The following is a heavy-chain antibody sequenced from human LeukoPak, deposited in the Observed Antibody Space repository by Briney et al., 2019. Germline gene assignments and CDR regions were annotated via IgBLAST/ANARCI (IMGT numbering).Heavy chain of an antibody. Sequence: PSQTLSLTCTVSGGSISSGDYYWSWIRQPPGKGLEWIGYIYYSGSTNYNPSLKSRVTISVDTSKNRFSLKLSSVTAADTAVYYCARYRKWAAAGMRDAFDIWGQGTMVTVSS. CDR2: IYYSGST. V-gene: IGHV4-30-4*08. CDR1: GGSISSGDYY. D-gene: IGHD6-13*01. CDR3: ARYRKWAAAGMRDAFDI. J-gene: IGHJ3*02.